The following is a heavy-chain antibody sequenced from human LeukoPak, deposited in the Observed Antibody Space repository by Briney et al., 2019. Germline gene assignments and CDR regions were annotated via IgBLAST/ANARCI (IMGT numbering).Heavy chain of an antibody. CDR3: ARGSSGSYLGGFDY. CDR1: GFTFSSYW. CDR2: IKQDGSEK. Sequence: GGSLRLSCAASGFTFSSYWMSWVRQAPGKGLEWVANIKQDGSEKYYVDSVKGRFTISRDNAKNSLYLQMNSLRAEDTAVYYCARGSSGSYLGGFDYWGQGTLVTVSP. V-gene: IGHV3-7*01. D-gene: IGHD1-26*01. J-gene: IGHJ4*02.